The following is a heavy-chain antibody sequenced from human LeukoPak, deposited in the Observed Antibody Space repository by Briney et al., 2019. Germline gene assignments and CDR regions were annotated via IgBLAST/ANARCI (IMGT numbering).Heavy chain of an antibody. J-gene: IGHJ3*02. Sequence: PGGSLRLSCAASGFTFSSYAMSWVRQAPGKGLEWVSAISGSGGSTYYADSVKGRFTISRDNSKNTLYLQMNSLRAEDTAVYYCAKVVSGIAAAGMAFDIWGQGTMVTVPS. CDR3: AKVVSGIAAAGMAFDI. CDR2: ISGSGGST. CDR1: GFTFSSYA. V-gene: IGHV3-23*01. D-gene: IGHD6-13*01.